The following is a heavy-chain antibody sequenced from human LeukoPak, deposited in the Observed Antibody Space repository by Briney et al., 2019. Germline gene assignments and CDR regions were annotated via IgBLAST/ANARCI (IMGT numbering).Heavy chain of an antibody. D-gene: IGHD6-19*01. CDR1: GFTFSTYR. CDR2: INIDSSTI. V-gene: IGHV3-48*02. Sequence: QSGGSLRLSCAASGFTFSTYRMNWVRQAPGKGLDGLSYINIDSSTIYYTDSLKGRFTISRDNAKNSLYLQMNSLRDEDTAVYYCARATSTSGPTFDYWGQGTLVTVSS. J-gene: IGHJ4*02. CDR3: ARATSTSGPTFDY.